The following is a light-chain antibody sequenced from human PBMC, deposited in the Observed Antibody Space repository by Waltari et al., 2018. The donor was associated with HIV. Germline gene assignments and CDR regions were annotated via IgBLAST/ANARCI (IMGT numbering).Light chain of an antibody. Sequence: QRVTISCSGSSSNIGSNYVYWYQQLPGTAPKLLIYRNNQRPSGVPDRFSGPSSGTSASLAISGLRSEDEADYYCAAWDDSLSGRVFGGGTKLTVL. J-gene: IGLJ3*02. CDR3: AAWDDSLSGRV. CDR1: SSNIGSNY. V-gene: IGLV1-47*01. CDR2: RNN.